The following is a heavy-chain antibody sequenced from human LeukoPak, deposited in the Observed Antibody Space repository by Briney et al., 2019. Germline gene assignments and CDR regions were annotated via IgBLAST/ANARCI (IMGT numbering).Heavy chain of an antibody. V-gene: IGHV4-39*07. CDR2: TYYRGST. J-gene: IGHJ4*02. CDR3: ATTTIRLGY. D-gene: IGHD1-26*01. Sequence: SETLSPTCTVSGGSISSSSHYWGWIRQPPGKGLEWIGSTYYRGSTYHNPSLKSRVTISVDTSKNQFSLKLSSVTAADTAVYYWATTTIRLGYWGQGTLVTVSS. CDR1: GGSISSSSHY.